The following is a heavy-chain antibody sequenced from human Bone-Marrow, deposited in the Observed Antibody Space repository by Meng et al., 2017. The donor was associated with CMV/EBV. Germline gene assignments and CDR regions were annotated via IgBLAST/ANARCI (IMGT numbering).Heavy chain of an antibody. V-gene: IGHV3-21*01. CDR1: GFTFSSYS. Sequence: GGSLRLSCAASGFTFSSYSMNWVRQAPGKGLEWVSSISSSSSYIYYADPVKGRFTISRDNAKNSLYLQMNSLRAEDTAVYYCAREGILLLWFGESIFLDVWGQGTTVTVSS. J-gene: IGHJ6*02. CDR3: AREGILLLWFGESIFLDV. D-gene: IGHD3-10*01. CDR2: ISSSSSYI.